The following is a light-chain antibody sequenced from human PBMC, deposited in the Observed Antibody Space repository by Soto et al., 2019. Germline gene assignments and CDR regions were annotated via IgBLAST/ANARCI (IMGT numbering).Light chain of an antibody. Sequence: EIVMTQSPATLSVSPGERATLSCRASQSVSGNLAWYQQKPGRAPRLLIYDASTRATGIPASFSGSGSGTEFTLTISSLQSQDFAVYYCQQYYKWPLTFGGGTKVEI. J-gene: IGKJ4*01. CDR3: QQYYKWPLT. CDR2: DAS. CDR1: QSVSGN. V-gene: IGKV3-15*01.